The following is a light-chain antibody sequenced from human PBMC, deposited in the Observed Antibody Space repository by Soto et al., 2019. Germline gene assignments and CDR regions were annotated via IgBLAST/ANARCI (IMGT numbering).Light chain of an antibody. CDR2: LNSDGSH. Sequence: QPVLTQSPSASASLGASVKLTCTLSSGHSSYTIAWHQQQPEKAPRYLMKLNSDGSHSKGDGVPDRFSGSSSGAERYLTISSLQSEDEADYYCQTWGNGIVVFGGGTKLTVL. V-gene: IGLV4-69*01. CDR3: QTWGNGIVV. J-gene: IGLJ2*01. CDR1: SGHSSYT.